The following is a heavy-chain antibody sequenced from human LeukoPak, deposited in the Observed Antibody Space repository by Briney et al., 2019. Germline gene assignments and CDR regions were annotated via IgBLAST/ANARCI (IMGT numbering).Heavy chain of an antibody. CDR2: ISGGGDAT. V-gene: IGHV3-23*01. D-gene: IGHD2-15*01. J-gene: IGHJ4*02. CDR3: AKFALRYCSGGSCHPFDY. CDR1: GFTFSSYW. Sequence: PGGSLRLSCAASGFTFSSYWMSWVRQAPGKGLEWVSTISGGGDATYYADSVKGRFIISRDNSKNTLYLQMNSLRAEDTAVYYCAKFALRYCSGGSCHPFDYWGQGTLVTVSS.